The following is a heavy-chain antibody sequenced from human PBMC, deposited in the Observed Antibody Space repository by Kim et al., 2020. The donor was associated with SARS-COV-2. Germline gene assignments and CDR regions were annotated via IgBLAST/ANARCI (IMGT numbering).Heavy chain of an antibody. J-gene: IGHJ3*02. Sequence: KGRFTISRDNSKNTRYLQMNSLRAEDTAVYYCAREGRYYYDSSGYYAFDIWGQGTMVTVSS. V-gene: IGHV3-30*01. CDR3: AREGRYYYDSSGYYAFDI. D-gene: IGHD3-22*01.